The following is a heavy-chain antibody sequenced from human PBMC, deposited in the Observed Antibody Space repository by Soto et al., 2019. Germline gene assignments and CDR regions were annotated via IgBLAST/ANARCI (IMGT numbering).Heavy chain of an antibody. CDR1: GFAFIGYG. D-gene: IGHD3-3*01. Sequence: PGGSLRLSCAASGFAFIGYGMHWVRQAPGKGLKWVALISYDGTNKHYEDSVKGRFTISRDNSKNTLYLQMNSLRTEDTAVYFCARGADLIYFDAWGQGTLVTVSS. CDR3: ARGADLIYFDA. CDR2: ISYDGTNK. J-gene: IGHJ4*02. V-gene: IGHV3-30*03.